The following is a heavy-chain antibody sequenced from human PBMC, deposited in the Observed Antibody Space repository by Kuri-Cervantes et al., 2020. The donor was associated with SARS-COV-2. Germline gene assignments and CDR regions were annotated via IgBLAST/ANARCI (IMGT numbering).Heavy chain of an antibody. Sequence: GESLKISCAASGFTFSSYSMNWVRQAPGKGLQWVSSISSSSSYIYYADSVKGRFTISRDNAKNSLYLQMNSRGAEDTAVYYCARDQSGSYYFGYFDYWGQGTLVTVSS. CDR3: ARDQSGSYYFGYFDY. CDR1: GFTFSSYS. V-gene: IGHV3-21*01. D-gene: IGHD1-26*01. CDR2: ISSSSSYI. J-gene: IGHJ4*02.